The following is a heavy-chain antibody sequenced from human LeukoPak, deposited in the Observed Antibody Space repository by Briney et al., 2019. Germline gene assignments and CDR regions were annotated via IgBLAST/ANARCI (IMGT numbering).Heavy chain of an antibody. CDR2: IYHTGST. J-gene: IGHJ3*02. Sequence: PSETLSLTCIVSGGSVSSSSYYWGWIRQPPGKGLEWIGSIYHTGSTYYNPSLKSRVTISVDTSKKQFSLNLSSVTAADTAVYYCARVMYCSSTSCYGGAPRYAFDIWGQGTMVTVSS. CDR1: GGSVSSSSYY. CDR3: ARVMYCSSTSCYGGAPRYAFDI. D-gene: IGHD2-2*01. V-gene: IGHV4-39*07.